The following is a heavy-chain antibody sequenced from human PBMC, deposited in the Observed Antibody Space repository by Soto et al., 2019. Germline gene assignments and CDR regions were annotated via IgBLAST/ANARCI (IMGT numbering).Heavy chain of an antibody. CDR1: GFTFSSDS. J-gene: IGHJ4*02. Sequence: GGSLRLSCAASGFTFSSDSMSWVRQAPGKGLEWVSAISGSGGNTYYADSVKGRFTVSRDNSENTLFLQMDSLRAEDTAVYYCAKVTEIDYWGQGTLVTVSS. V-gene: IGHV3-23*01. CDR2: ISGSGGNT. CDR3: AKVTEIDY.